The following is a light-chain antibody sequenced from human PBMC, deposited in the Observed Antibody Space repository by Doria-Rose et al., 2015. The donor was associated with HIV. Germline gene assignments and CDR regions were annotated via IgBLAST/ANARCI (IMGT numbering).Light chain of an antibody. Sequence: VVTQEPAVSVALRQTVRITCQGDSLRSSYASWNQQKPGQAPILVIYGKNNRPSGIPDRFSGSSSGNTASLTITGAQAEDEADYYCSSRDSSANHVLFGGGTKVTVL. V-gene: IGLV3-19*01. CDR3: SSRDSSANHVL. CDR1: SLRSSY. CDR2: GKN. J-gene: IGLJ2*01.